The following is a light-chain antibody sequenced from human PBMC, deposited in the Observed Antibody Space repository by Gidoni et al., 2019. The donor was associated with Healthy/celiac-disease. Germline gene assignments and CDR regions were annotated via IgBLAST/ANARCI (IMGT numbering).Light chain of an antibody. CDR3: QSYDSSNVV. CDR2: EDN. Sequence: NFMLTQPHSVSESPGKTVTISCTRSSGSIASNYVQWYQHRPGSSPTTLIYEDNQRPSGVPDRFSGSIDSSSNSASLTISGLKTEDEADYYCQSYDSSNVVFGGGTKLTVL. V-gene: IGLV6-57*01. J-gene: IGLJ2*01. CDR1: SGSIASNY.